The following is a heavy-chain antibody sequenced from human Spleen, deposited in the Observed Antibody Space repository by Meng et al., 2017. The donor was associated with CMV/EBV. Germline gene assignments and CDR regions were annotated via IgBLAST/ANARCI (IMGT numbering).Heavy chain of an antibody. CDR2: IYYSGST. J-gene: IGHJ4*02. V-gene: IGHV4-30-4*08. Sequence: SENLSLTCAVSGDSISNSRHFWGWIRQPPGKGLEWIGYIYYSGSTYYNPSLKSRLTISVDTSKNQFSLKLSSVTAADTAVYFCARAVAAAVKIDYWGQGTLVTVSS. D-gene: IGHD6-13*01. CDR1: GDSISNSRHF. CDR3: ARAVAAAVKIDY.